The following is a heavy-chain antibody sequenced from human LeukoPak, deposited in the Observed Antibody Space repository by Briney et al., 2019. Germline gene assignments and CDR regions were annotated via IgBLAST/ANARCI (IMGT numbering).Heavy chain of an antibody. CDR2: IGTGGGT. J-gene: IGHJ4*02. V-gene: IGHV3-23*01. CDR3: AKTYNGKFEF. CDR1: VFTFSNFA. D-gene: IGHD1-14*01. Sequence: GGSLRLSCLASVFTFSNFAMSRVRQAPGKGLEWVSSIGTGGGTYYADSVKGRFTISRDNSANTLNLQMNSLRAEDTAKYYCAKTYNGKFEFWGQGTLVTVST.